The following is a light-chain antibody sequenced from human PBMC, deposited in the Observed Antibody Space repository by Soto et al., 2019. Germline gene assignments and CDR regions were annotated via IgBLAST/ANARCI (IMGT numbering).Light chain of an antibody. Sequence: QSVLTQPPSASGTPGQRVTISCSGSSSNIGGNTINWYQQLPGTAPKLLIYANDQRPSGVPDRFSGSNSATSGSLAISGLQSEDEADYYCAAWDDSLSGVLFGGGTQLTVL. CDR2: AND. CDR1: SSNIGGNT. V-gene: IGLV1-44*01. CDR3: AAWDDSLSGVL. J-gene: IGLJ2*01.